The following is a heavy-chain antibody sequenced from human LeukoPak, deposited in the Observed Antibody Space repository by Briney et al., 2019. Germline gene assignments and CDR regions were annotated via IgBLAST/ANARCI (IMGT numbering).Heavy chain of an antibody. V-gene: IGHV1-8*01. Sequence: ASVKVSRKASGYTFTSYDINWVRQATGQGLEWMGWMNPNSGNTGYAQKFQGRVTMTRNTSISTAYMELSSLRSEDTAVYYCARARDSSGSPDYWGQGTLVTVSS. J-gene: IGHJ4*02. D-gene: IGHD3-22*01. CDR1: GYTFTSYD. CDR2: MNPNSGNT. CDR3: ARARDSSGSPDY.